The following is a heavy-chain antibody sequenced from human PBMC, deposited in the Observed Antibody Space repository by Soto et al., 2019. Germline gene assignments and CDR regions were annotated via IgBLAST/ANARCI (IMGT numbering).Heavy chain of an antibody. D-gene: IGHD2-8*01. CDR2: ISYDGSNK. CDR3: ARGSAHIVLMVYANYYGMDV. J-gene: IGHJ6*02. Sequence: VQVVESGGGLVQPGGSLRLSCAASGFTFSNYEMNWVRQAPGKGLEWVAVISYDGSNKYYADSVKGRFTISRDNSKNTLYLQMNSLRAEDTAVYYCARGSAHIVLMVYANYYGMDVWGQGTTVTVSS. V-gene: IGHV3-30-3*01. CDR1: GFTFSNYE.